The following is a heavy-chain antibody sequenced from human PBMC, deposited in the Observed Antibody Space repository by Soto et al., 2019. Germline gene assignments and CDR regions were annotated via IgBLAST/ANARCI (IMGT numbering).Heavy chain of an antibody. J-gene: IGHJ5*02. V-gene: IGHV1-69*13. CDR1: GGTFGSYA. CDR2: IIPIFGTA. D-gene: IGHD3-3*01. CDR3: ARASSDFGTGYYFWFDP. Sequence: GASVKVSCKASGGTFGSYARSWVRQAPGQGLEWMGGIIPIFGTANYAQKFQGRVTITADESTSTAYMELSSLRTEDTAVYYCARASSDFGTGYYFWFDPWGQGTLVTVSS.